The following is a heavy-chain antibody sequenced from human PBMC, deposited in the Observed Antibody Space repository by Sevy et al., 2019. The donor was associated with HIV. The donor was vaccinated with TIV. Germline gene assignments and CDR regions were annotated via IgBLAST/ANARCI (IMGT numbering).Heavy chain of an antibody. CDR1: ASTFTAYY. CDR2: INPNSDGT. D-gene: IGHD3-3*02. Sequence: GESLKISCKTSASTFTAYYMHWLRQAPGQGLEWMGWINPNSDGTKYAQRFQGRVSMTADTSISTAYMELSRQTSDDTAVYYCARDRVIFGGGGGLDVWGQGTTVTVSS. J-gene: IGHJ6*02. V-gene: IGHV1-2*02. CDR3: ARDRVIFGGGGGLDV.